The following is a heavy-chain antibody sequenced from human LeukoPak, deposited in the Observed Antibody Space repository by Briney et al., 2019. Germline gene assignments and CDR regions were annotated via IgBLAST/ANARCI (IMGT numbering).Heavy chain of an antibody. CDR1: GGSVSSGSYY. CDR2: IYYSGST. D-gene: IGHD2-21*01. CDR3: ARRNAITPNDY. J-gene: IGHJ4*02. Sequence: SETLSLTCTVSGGSVSSGSYYWSWIRQPPGKGLEWIGYIYYSGSTNYNPSLKSRVTISVDTSKNQFSLKLSSVTAADTAVYYCARRNAITPNDYWGQGTLVTDSS. V-gene: IGHV4-61*01.